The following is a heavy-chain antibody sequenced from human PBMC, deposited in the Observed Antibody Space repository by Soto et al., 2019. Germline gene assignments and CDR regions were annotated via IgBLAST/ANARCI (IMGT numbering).Heavy chain of an antibody. CDR3: ARRITIFGVVKGYYGMDV. Sequence: PSETLSLTCAVSGGSISSSNWWSWVRQPPGKGLEWIGEIYHSGSTNYNPSLKSRVTISVDKSKNQFSLKLSSVTAADTAVYYCARRITIFGVVKGYYGMDVWGQGTTVTVSS. D-gene: IGHD3-3*01. J-gene: IGHJ6*02. CDR1: GGSISSSNW. V-gene: IGHV4-4*02. CDR2: IYHSGST.